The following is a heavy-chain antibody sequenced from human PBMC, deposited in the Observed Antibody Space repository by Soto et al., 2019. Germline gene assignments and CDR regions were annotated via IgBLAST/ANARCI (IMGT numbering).Heavy chain of an antibody. CDR1: GGSFSGHF. J-gene: IGHJ5*01. CDR2: INHSGRV. D-gene: IGHD3-22*01. CDR3: STRAYDTNGYYRFDP. Sequence: QVQLQQWGAGLLKPSETLSLTCAVYGGSFSGHFWTWIRQSPGKGLEWIGDINHSGRVNYSPSLKGRVTISLDTSKNQFSLTLSAVTAADTAMYYCSTRAYDTNGYYRFDPWGQGTLVTVSS. V-gene: IGHV4-34*01.